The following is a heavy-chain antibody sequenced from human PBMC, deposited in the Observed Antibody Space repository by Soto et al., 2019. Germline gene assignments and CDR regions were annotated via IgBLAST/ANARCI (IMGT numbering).Heavy chain of an antibody. CDR1: GGSFSGYY. V-gene: IGHV4-34*01. D-gene: IGHD2-15*01. CDR3: ARGLGYCSGGSCYSDYYYGMDV. J-gene: IGHJ6*02. Sequence: SETLSLTCAVYGGSFSGYYWSWIRQPPGKGLEWIGEINHSGSTNYNPSLKSRVTISVDTSKNQFSLKLSSVTAADTAVYYCARGLGYCSGGSCYSDYYYGMDVWGQGTTVTVSS. CDR2: INHSGST.